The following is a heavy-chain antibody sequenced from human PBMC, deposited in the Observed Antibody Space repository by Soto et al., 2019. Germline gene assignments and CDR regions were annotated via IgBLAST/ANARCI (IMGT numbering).Heavy chain of an antibody. CDR2: INPNSGGT. CDR1: GYTFTGYY. Sequence: QVQLVQSGAEVKKPGASVKVSCKASGYTFTGYYMHWVRQAPGQGLEWMGWINPNSGGTNYAQKFQGWITMTRDTSISTAYMELSRLRSEDTAVYYCARGRSIMITFGGVIASDYWGQGTLVTVSS. CDR3: ARGRSIMITFGGVIASDY. D-gene: IGHD3-16*02. J-gene: IGHJ4*02. V-gene: IGHV1-2*04.